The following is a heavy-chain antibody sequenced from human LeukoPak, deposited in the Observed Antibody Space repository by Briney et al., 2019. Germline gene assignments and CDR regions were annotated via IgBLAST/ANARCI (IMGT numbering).Heavy chain of an antibody. Sequence: SETLSLTCTVSGGSISSSSYYWGWIRQPPGKGLEWIGSIYYSGSTYYNPSLKSRVTISVDTSKNQFSLKLSSVTAADTAVYYCARRSSGWYNDWFDPWGQGTLVTVSS. J-gene: IGHJ5*02. D-gene: IGHD6-19*01. CDR2: IYYSGST. CDR1: GGSISSSSYY. CDR3: ARRSSGWYNDWFDP. V-gene: IGHV4-39*01.